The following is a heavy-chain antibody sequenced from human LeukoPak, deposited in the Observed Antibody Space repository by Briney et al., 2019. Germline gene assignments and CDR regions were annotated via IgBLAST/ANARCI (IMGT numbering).Heavy chain of an antibody. CDR2: ISGSGGST. D-gene: IGHD5-18*01. CDR3: AKDGQLWPNNWFDP. Sequence: GVSLRLSCAASGFTFNSYARIWLPHAPGNELEGGSTISGSGGSTYYADSVKGRFTISRDNCKNPMYLQMNSLRDEDTAVYYCAKDGQLWPNNWFDPWGQGTLVTVSS. V-gene: IGHV3-23*01. CDR1: GFTFNSYA. J-gene: IGHJ5*02.